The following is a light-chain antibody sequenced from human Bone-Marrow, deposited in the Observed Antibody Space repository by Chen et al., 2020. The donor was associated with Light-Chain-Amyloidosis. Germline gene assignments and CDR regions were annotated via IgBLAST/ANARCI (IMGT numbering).Light chain of an antibody. Sequence: QSVLTQPPSVSVAPGQSVTISCTRSTSNIGAGFGINWYQQLPGIAPKLLISGNNNRPSGVPDRFSGSKSGTSASLVITRLQSEDEGDYYCQSYDSSLSGVVFGGGTKLTVL. V-gene: IGLV1-40*01. J-gene: IGLJ2*01. CDR1: TSNIGAGFG. CDR2: GNN. CDR3: QSYDSSLSGVV.